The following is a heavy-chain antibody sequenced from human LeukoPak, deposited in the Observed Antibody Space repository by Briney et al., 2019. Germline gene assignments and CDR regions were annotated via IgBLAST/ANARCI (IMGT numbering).Heavy chain of an antibody. CDR3: ASRLSWIQLWSYYYGMDV. CDR2: ISSIGSTI. D-gene: IGHD5-18*01. Sequence: GGSLRLSCAASGFTFSSYEMNWVRQAPGKGLEWVSYISSIGSTIYYADSVKGRFTISRDNAKNSLYLQMNSLRAEDTAVYYCASRLSWIQLWSYYYGMDVWGKGTTVTVSS. CDR1: GFTFSSYE. J-gene: IGHJ6*04. V-gene: IGHV3-48*03.